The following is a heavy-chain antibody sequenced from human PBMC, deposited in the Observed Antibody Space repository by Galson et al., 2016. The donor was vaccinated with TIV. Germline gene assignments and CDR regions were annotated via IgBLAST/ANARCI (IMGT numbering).Heavy chain of an antibody. V-gene: IGHV1-69*13. CDR3: ARTDTLKNYYDSSGYYPF. CDR2: IISIFRTT. Sequence: SVKVSCKASANTFISYAITWVRQAPGQGLEWMGGIISIFRTTQYAQKFQGRVTITADESMSTAYMELNILRSDETAVYYCARTDTLKNYYDSSGYYPFWGQGTLVPLSS. D-gene: IGHD3-22*01. CDR1: ANTFISYA. J-gene: IGHJ4*02.